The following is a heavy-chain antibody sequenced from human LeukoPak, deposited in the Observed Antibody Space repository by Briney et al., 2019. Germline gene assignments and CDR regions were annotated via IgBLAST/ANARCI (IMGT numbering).Heavy chain of an antibody. D-gene: IGHD6-19*01. J-gene: IGHJ4*02. CDR3: VKSRGVWYLFDY. V-gene: IGHV3-23*01. CDR1: GFTFSSYA. Sequence: PGGSLRLSCAASGFTFSSYAMSWVRQAPGKGLEWVSAISGSGGSTYYADSVKGRFTISRDNSKNTLYLQMNSLRAEDTAVYYCVKSRGVWYLFDYWGQGTLVTVSS. CDR2: ISGSGGST.